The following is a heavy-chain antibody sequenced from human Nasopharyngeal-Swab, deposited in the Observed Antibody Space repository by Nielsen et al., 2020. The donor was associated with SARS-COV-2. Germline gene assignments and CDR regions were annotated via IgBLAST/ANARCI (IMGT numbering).Heavy chain of an antibody. D-gene: IGHD6-6*01. CDR2: ISSSSSYT. CDR3: ARVVAAHRSAFDI. V-gene: IGHV3-11*05. J-gene: IGHJ3*02. CDR1: GFTFSDYY. Sequence: GGSLRLSCAASGFTFSDYYMSWIRQAPGKGLEWVSYISSSSSYTNYADSVKGRFTISRDNAKNSLYLQMNSLRAEDTAVYYCARVVAAHRSAFDIWGQGTMVTVSS.